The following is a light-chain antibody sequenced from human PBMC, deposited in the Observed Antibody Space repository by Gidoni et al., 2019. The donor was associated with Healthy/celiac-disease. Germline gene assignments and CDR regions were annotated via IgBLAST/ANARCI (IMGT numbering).Light chain of an antibody. CDR2: GAS. V-gene: IGKV3-20*01. J-gene: IGKJ2*01. CDR1: QSVSSSY. Sequence: DIVLTQPPVTLSLSPGERATLSCRASQSVSSSYLAWYQQKPGQAPRLLIYGASSRATGIPDRFSGSGSGTDFTLTISRLEPEDFAVYYCQQYGSSHMYTFGQGTKLEIK. CDR3: QQYGSSHMYT.